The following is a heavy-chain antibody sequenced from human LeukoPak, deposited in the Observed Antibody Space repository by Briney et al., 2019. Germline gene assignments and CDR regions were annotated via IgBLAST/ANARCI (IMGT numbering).Heavy chain of an antibody. CDR2: IHPEGNEK. J-gene: IGHJ4*02. V-gene: IGHV3-7*04. CDR1: GFSFTNFW. CDR3: ARGDAFSGDY. Sequence: GGSLRLSCAVSGFSFTNFWMSWVRQAPGRGLEWVANIHPEGNEKYHVESVKGRFTISRDNTKNLLFLQMNGLRVEDTAVYYCARGDAFSGDYWGQGTLVTVSS.